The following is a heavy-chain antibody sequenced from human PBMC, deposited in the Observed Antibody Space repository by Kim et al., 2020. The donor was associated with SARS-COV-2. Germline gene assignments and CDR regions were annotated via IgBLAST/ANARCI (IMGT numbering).Heavy chain of an antibody. CDR2: ISGSGGST. V-gene: IGHV3-23*01. CDR1: GFTFSSYA. D-gene: IGHD3-10*01. J-gene: IGHJ4*02. Sequence: GGSLRLSCAASGFTFSSYAMSWVRQAPGKGLEWVSAISGSGGSTYYADSVKGRFTISRDNSKNTLYLQMNSLRAEDTAVYYCAKTPAEGHNYYGSGSYYNPLGYWGQGTLVTVSS. CDR3: AKTPAEGHNYYGSGSYYNPLGY.